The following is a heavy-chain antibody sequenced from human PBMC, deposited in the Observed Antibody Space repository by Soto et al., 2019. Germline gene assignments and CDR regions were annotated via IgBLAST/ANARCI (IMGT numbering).Heavy chain of an antibody. CDR2: IVVGSGNT. D-gene: IGHD6-13*01. CDR1: GFTFTSSA. J-gene: IGHJ4*02. CDR3: AADSGYSSSWYGS. V-gene: IGHV1-58*02. Sequence: SVKVSCKASGFTFTSSAMQWVRQARGQRLEWIGWIVVGSGNTNYAQKFQERVTITRDMSTSTAYMELSSLRSDDTVVYYCAADSGYSSSWYGSWGQGTLVTVSS.